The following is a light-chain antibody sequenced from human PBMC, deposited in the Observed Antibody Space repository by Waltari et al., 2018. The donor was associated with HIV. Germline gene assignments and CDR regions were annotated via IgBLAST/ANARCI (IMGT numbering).Light chain of an antibody. Sequence: QSVLTQPPSASGPPGQRVTTSCSGSNSNISSTYVYWYQQLPGTAPNILMYMNNQRPSGVPDRFSGSKSGTSASLAISGLRSDDEADYYCAAWDASLSAWVFGGGTKLTVL. CDR3: AAWDASLSAWV. J-gene: IGLJ3*02. V-gene: IGLV1-47*01. CDR2: MNN. CDR1: NSNISSTY.